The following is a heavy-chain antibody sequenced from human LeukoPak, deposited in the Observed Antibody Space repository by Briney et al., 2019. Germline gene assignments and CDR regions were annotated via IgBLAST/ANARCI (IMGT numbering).Heavy chain of an antibody. V-gene: IGHV4-59*13. J-gene: IGHJ3*01. CDR3: AIIRIGERTYDVSDV. D-gene: IGHD1-26*01. CDR2: IYITGST. CDR1: GVSISSYY. Sequence: TAWETLSLTCTVSGVSISSYYWTWVRQPPGKGLEWVGYIYITGSTTYNPYLKTRHTMSVDTSNNQFSLRLSSVPPADAAVFFCAIIRIGERTYDVSDVWGVETMVTVSS.